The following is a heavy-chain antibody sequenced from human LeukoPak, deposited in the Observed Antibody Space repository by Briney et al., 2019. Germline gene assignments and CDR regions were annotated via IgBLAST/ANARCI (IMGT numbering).Heavy chain of an antibody. Sequence: ASVKVSCKASGYTFTSYGISWLRQAPGQGLEWMGWISAYNGNTNYAQKLQGRVTMTTDTSTSTAYMELRSLRSDDTAVYYCARAKSTAMVTWEFDYWGQGTLVTVSS. D-gene: IGHD5-18*01. J-gene: IGHJ4*02. CDR1: GYTFTSYG. CDR3: ARAKSTAMVTWEFDY. CDR2: ISAYNGNT. V-gene: IGHV1-18*01.